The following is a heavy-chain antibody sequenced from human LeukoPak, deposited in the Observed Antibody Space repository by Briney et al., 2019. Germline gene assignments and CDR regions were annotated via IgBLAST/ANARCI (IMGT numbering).Heavy chain of an antibody. Sequence: GGSLRLSCAASGFTFSSYAMSWVRQAPGKGLEWVSAISGSGGSTYYADSVKGRFTISRDNSKNTLYLQMNSLRAEDTAVYYCAKDTPPLPVWSGYRGGYWGQGTLVTVSS. V-gene: IGHV3-23*01. J-gene: IGHJ4*02. D-gene: IGHD3-3*01. CDR3: AKDTPPLPVWSGYRGGY. CDR2: ISGSGGST. CDR1: GFTFSSYA.